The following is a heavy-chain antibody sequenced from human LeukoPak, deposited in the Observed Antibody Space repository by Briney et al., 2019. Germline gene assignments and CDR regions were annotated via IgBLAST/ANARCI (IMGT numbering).Heavy chain of an antibody. D-gene: IGHD3-22*01. V-gene: IGHV3-15*04. CDR2: IVSNTEGGTR. CDR3: ITGIRSGYYVY. J-gene: IGHJ4*02. Sequence: GGCLRLSCAASGPTFSHAWVGSVRQARGKGLGWVGRIVSNTEGGTRNYAAPIKSRFTISRDDSKNTLYLQMNSLTTEDTAVYHCITGIRSGYYVYWGQGTLVTVSS. CDR1: GPTFSHAW.